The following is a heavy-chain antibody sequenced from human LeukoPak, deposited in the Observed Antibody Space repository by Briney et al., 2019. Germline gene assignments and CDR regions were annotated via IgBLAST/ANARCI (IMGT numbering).Heavy chain of an antibody. CDR3: ARDLSDAFDI. Sequence: GGSLRLSCAASGFTFTIYNMNWVRQAPGKGLEWVSYISSSSGPIYYADSVKGRFTISRDNAKNSLYLQMNSLRGEDTAVYYCARDLSDAFDIWGQGAMVTVSS. CDR2: ISSSSGPI. CDR1: GFTFTIYN. J-gene: IGHJ3*02. V-gene: IGHV3-48*01.